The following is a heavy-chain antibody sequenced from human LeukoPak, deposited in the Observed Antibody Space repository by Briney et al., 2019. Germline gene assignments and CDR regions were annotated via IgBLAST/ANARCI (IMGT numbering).Heavy chain of an antibody. D-gene: IGHD3-3*01. J-gene: IGHJ4*02. Sequence: SVKVSCKASGGTFSSYAISWVRQAPGQGLQWMGRIIPIFGIANYAQKFQGRVTITADKSTSTAYMELSSLRSEDTAVYYCARAGGYYDFWSGYPHWGQGTLVTVSS. CDR3: ARAGGYYDFWSGYPH. V-gene: IGHV1-69*04. CDR1: GGTFSSYA. CDR2: IIPIFGIA.